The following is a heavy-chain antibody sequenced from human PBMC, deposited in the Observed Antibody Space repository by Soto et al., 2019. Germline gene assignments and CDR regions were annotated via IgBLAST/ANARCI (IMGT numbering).Heavy chain of an antibody. CDR3: AKDAVLRFLEWLSVNMDV. Sequence: GGSLRLSCAASGFTFSSYAMSWVRQAPGKGLEWVSAISGSGGSTYYADSVKGRFTISRDNSKNTLYLQMNSLRAEDTAVYYCAKDAVLRFLEWLSVNMDVWGKGTTVTVSS. J-gene: IGHJ6*03. CDR2: ISGSGGST. D-gene: IGHD3-3*01. V-gene: IGHV3-23*01. CDR1: GFTFSSYA.